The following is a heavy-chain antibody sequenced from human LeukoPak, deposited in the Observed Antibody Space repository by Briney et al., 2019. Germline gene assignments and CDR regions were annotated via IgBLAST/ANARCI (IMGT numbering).Heavy chain of an antibody. Sequence: GGSLRLPCAASGFTFSSYAMSWVRHAPGKGLEWVSGISGSGSNIYYLDSVKGRFTISRDNSRNTLYLQMISLRGDDTALYYCARRRDGSNSGAFDIWGQGTMVTVFS. D-gene: IGHD5-24*01. J-gene: IGHJ3*02. CDR3: ARRRDGSNSGAFDI. V-gene: IGHV3-23*01. CDR2: ISGSGSNI. CDR1: GFTFSSYA.